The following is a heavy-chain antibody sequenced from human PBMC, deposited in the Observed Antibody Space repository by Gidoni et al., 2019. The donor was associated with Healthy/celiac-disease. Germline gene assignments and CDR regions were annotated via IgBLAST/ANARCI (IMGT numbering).Heavy chain of an antibody. J-gene: IGHJ5*02. D-gene: IGHD3-22*01. CDR1: YY. V-gene: IGHV4-39*01. CDR3: AGSYYYDSSGYSNWFDP. CDR2: IYYSGST. Sequence: YYWGWIRQPPGKGLEWIGSIYYSGSTYYNPSLKSRVTISVDTSKNQFSLKLSSVTAADTAVYYCAGSYYYDSSGYSNWFDPWGQGTLVTVSS.